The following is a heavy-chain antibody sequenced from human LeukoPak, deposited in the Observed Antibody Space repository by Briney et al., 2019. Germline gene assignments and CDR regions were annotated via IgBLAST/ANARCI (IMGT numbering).Heavy chain of an antibody. D-gene: IGHD2-21*02. CDR2: IIPIFGTA. Sequence: SVKVSCKASGGTFSSYAISWVRQAPGQGLEWMGGIIPIFGTANYAQKFQGRVTITADESTSTAYMELSSLRSEDTAVYYCARASSGHCGGDCYSGWFDPWGQGTLVTVSS. J-gene: IGHJ5*02. CDR1: GGTFSSYA. CDR3: ARASSGHCGGDCYSGWFDP. V-gene: IGHV1-69*13.